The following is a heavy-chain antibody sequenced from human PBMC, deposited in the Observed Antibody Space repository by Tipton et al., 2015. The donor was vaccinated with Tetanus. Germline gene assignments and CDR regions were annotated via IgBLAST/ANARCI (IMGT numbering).Heavy chain of an antibody. CDR1: GGSISPYY. CDR3: ARSWARDFGGDHYYFDL. V-gene: IGHV4-4*07. CDR2: IYSSGTT. Sequence: TLSLTCTVSGGSISPYYWSWLRQPAGKGLEWIGRIYSSGTTRYNLSLRSRVTLSIDTSKNQFSLKLTSVTAADTAVYYCARSWARDFGGDHYYFDLWGRGTLIAVSS. J-gene: IGHJ2*01. D-gene: IGHD2-21*02.